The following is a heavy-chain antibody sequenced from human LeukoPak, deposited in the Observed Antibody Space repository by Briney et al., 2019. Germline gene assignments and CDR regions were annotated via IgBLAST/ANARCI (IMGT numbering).Heavy chain of an antibody. CDR1: GGSISSDIYS. J-gene: IGHJ4*02. Sequence: PLETLSLTCAVSGGSISSDIYSWGWIRQAPGKGLEWIGSMYDRGRIYYNPSLMSRVTISLARSKNQLSLELSSVTAADTAVYYCARGSDTSGYYTGFDYWGQGTLVTVSS. CDR3: ARGSDTSGYYTGFDY. V-gene: IGHV4-30-2*01. D-gene: IGHD3-22*01. CDR2: MYDRGRI.